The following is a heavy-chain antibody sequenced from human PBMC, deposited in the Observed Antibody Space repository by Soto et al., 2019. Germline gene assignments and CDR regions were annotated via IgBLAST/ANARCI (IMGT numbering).Heavy chain of an antibody. J-gene: IGHJ4*02. V-gene: IGHV3-9*01. CDR2: ISWNSGSI. Sequence: GGSLRLSCAASGFTFDDYAMHWVRQAPGKGLEWVSGISWNSGSIGYADSVKGRFSISRDNAKNSLYLQMNSLRAEDTALYYCAKSWLDYDSSGSDFDYWGQGTLVTVSS. CDR1: GFTFDDYA. CDR3: AKSWLDYDSSGSDFDY. D-gene: IGHD3-22*01.